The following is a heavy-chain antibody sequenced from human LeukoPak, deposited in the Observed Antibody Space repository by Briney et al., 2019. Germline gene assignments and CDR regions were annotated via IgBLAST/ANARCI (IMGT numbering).Heavy chain of an antibody. CDR3: ARGIIVVVPAAGGNWFDP. D-gene: IGHD2-2*01. V-gene: IGHV4-34*01. J-gene: IGHJ5*02. CDR1: GGSFSGYY. CDR2: INHRGST. Sequence: PSQTLSLTCAVYGGSFSGYYWSWIRQPPGKGLEWIGEINHRGSTNYNPSLKSRVTISVDTSKNQFSLKLSSVTAADTAVYYCARGIIVVVPAAGGNWFDPWGQGTLVTVSS.